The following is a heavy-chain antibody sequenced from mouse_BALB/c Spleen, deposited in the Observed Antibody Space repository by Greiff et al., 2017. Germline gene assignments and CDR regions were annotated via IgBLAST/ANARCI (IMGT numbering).Heavy chain of an antibody. J-gene: IGHJ1*01. D-gene: IGHD1-2*01. V-gene: IGHV14-3*02. CDR2: IDPANGNT. Sequence: EVQLQESGAELVKPGASVKLSCTASGFNIKDTYMHWVKQRPEQGLEWIGRIDPANGNTKYDPKFQGKATITADNSSNTAYLQLSSLTSEDTAVYYCASEHYYGYDWYFDVWGAGTTVTVSS. CDR1: GFNIKDTY. CDR3: ASEHYYGYDWYFDV.